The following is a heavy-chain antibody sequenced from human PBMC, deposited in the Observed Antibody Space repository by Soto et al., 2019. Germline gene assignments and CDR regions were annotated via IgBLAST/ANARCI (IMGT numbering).Heavy chain of an antibody. CDR3: ARTRNYSWFDP. V-gene: IGHV3-21*06. D-gene: IGHD3-10*01. CDR1: GFIFNTYT. CDR2: ISGRRSNI. J-gene: IGHJ5*02. Sequence: PGGSLRLSCAASGFIFNTYTMNWVRQAPGKGLEWVSSISGRRSNIYYAYSVKGRFTISRDNAENSLYLQMNSLRPEETAVYYCARTRNYSWFDPWGQGTRVTAPQ.